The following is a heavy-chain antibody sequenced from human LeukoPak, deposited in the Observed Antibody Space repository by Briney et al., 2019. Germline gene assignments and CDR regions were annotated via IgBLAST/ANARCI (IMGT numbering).Heavy chain of an antibody. CDR1: GFTFSTYE. V-gene: IGHV3-48*03. CDR3: ARGGYSGYHYDY. D-gene: IGHD5-12*01. Sequence: PGGSLRLSCAASGFTFSTYEMNWVRQAPGKGLEWVSYISSSGSTTYYPESVKGRFTIPRDNAKKSLYLQMNSLRAEDTAVYYCARGGYSGYHYDYWGQGTLVTVSS. CDR2: ISSSGSTT. J-gene: IGHJ4*02.